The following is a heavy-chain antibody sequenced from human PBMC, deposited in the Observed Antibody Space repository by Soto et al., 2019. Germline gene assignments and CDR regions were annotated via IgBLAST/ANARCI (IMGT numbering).Heavy chain of an antibody. J-gene: IGHJ4*02. CDR2: ISGSGGST. CDR1: GLTFSSYA. CDR3: AKDRSYYDFCSGYQIDY. D-gene: IGHD3-3*01. Sequence: EVQLLESGGGLVQPGGSLRLSCAASGLTFSSYAMSWVRQAPGKGLEWVSAISGSGGSTYYADSLKGRFTISRDNSKNTLYMQMNSLRAEDTAVYYCAKDRSYYDFCSGYQIDYWGQGTLVTVSS. V-gene: IGHV3-23*01.